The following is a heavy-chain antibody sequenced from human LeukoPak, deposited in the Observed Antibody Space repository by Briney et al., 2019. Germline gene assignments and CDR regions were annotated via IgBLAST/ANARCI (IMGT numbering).Heavy chain of an antibody. CDR1: GYTFTTYG. J-gene: IGHJ4*02. CDR2: ISVNSGKT. V-gene: IGHV1-18*01. CDR3: ARDNRWSDYPPLGY. D-gene: IGHD3-3*01. Sequence: ASVKVSCKASGYTFTTYGISWVRQAPGQRLDWMGWISVNSGKTNYAQRFQGRVTMTTDTSTSTAYMEVRSLRSDDTAVYYCARDNRWSDYPPLGYWGEGALVTVSS.